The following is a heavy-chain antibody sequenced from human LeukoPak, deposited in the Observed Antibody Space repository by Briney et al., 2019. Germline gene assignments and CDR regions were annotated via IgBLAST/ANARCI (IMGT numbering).Heavy chain of an antibody. J-gene: IGHJ4*02. CDR3: ARLSKRSRSTDY. D-gene: IGHD1-26*01. V-gene: IGHV3-64*04. CDR2: ISTNGGST. CDR1: GFTFSSYA. Sequence: QPGGSLRLSCAASGFTFSSYAMHWVRQAPGKGLEYVSGISTNGGSTYYADSVKGRFTISRDNAKNSLYLQMNSLRAEDTAVYYCARLSKRSRSTDYWGQGTLVTVSS.